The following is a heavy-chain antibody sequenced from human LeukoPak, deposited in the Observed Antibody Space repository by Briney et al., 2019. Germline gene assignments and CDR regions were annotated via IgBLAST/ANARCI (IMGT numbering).Heavy chain of an antibody. CDR2: ISDSGGSP. Sequence: PGGSLRLSCAASGITFSRFAMSWVRQAPGKGLEWVSGISDSGGSPYYADSVKGRFTISRDNAKNSLYLQMNSLRAEDTAVYYCARGNIKFDYWGQGTLATVSS. J-gene: IGHJ4*02. V-gene: IGHV3-23*01. CDR1: GITFSRFA. CDR3: ARGNIKFDY.